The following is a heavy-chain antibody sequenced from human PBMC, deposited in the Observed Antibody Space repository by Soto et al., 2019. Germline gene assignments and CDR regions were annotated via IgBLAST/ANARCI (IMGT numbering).Heavy chain of an antibody. Sequence: QVHLVESGGGVVQPGRSLRLSCAASGFTFSSFAMHWVRQAPGKGLEWVAVISYDGNNKYYADSVKGRFTISRDNSKDTLYLQMNSLRAEDTAVYYCAGGYGSGSYFVYWGQGTLVTVSS. V-gene: IGHV3-30*04. D-gene: IGHD3-10*01. J-gene: IGHJ4*02. CDR1: GFTFSSFA. CDR3: AGGYGSGSYFVY. CDR2: ISYDGNNK.